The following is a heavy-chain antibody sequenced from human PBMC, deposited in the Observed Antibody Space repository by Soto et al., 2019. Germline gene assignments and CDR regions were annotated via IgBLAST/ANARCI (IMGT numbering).Heavy chain of an antibody. CDR3: ARLLYYESSGYPVDY. D-gene: IGHD3-22*01. CDR2: IIPILGIA. CDR1: GGTFSSY. Sequence: QVQLVQSGAEVKKPGSSVKVSCKASGGTFSSYISWVRQAPGQGLEWMGRIIPILGIANYAQKFQGRVTITVNKSTGTAYMELSRRRSEHTAVSYCARLLYYESSGYPVDYWGQGTLVTVSS. V-gene: IGHV1-69*02. J-gene: IGHJ4*02.